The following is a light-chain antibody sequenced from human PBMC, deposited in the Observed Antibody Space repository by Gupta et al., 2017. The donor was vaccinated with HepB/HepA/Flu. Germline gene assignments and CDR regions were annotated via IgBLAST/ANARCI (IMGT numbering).Light chain of an antibody. J-gene: IGLJ3*02. V-gene: IGLV2-11*01. CDR1: SSDVGDYNY. CDR2: DVT. CDR3: CSYVGSYTVWV. Sequence: QSALTQPRSVSGSPGQSVTISCTGTSSDVGDYNYVSWYQHHPGKAPKLMIYDVTKRPSGVPDRFSGSKSGNTASLTISGLQAEDEADYYCCSYVGSYTVWVFGGGTKLTVL.